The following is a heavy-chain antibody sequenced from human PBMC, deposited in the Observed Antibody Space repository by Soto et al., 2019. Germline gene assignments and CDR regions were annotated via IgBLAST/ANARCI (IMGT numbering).Heavy chain of an antibody. D-gene: IGHD4-17*01. CDR1: GFTFSSYA. Sequence: GGSLRLSCSASGFTFSSYAMHWVRQAPGKGLEYVSAISSNGGSTYYADSVKGRFTISRDNSKNTLYLQMSSLRAEDTAVYYCVKGGPTVTTFFDYWGQGTLVTVSS. CDR2: ISSNGGST. V-gene: IGHV3-64D*08. CDR3: VKGGPTVTTFFDY. J-gene: IGHJ4*02.